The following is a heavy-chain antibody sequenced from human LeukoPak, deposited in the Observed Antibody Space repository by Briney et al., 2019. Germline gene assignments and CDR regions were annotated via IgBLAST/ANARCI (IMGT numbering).Heavy chain of an antibody. CDR3: ARGFASGSYAAY. D-gene: IGHD3-10*01. J-gene: IGHJ4*02. CDR1: GASISSYH. Sequence: SETLSLTCTVSGASISSYHWSWIRQPPGKGLEWIGSIYHSGTTYYNPSLKSRVTISVDTSNNQFSLYLSSVTAADTAVYYCARGFASGSYAAYWGQGALVTVSS. V-gene: IGHV4-59*08. CDR2: IYHSGTT.